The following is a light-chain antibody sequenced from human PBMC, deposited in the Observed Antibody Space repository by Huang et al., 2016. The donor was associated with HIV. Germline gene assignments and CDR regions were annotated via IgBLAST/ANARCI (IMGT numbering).Light chain of an antibody. J-gene: IGKJ1*01. CDR2: GAS. Sequence: EIVMTQSPATLSVSPGERATLSCGASQGVSSNLAWYQQEPGQAPRLLIYGASTRATGIPARFSGSGSGTEFTLTINSLQSEDFAVYYCQQYNKWPPTFGQGTKVEIK. CDR3: QQYNKWPPT. CDR1: QGVSSN. V-gene: IGKV3-15*01.